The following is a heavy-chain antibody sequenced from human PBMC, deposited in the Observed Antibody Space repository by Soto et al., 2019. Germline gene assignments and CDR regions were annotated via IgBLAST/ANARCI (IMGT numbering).Heavy chain of an antibody. Sequence: QVQLVQSGAEVKKPGSSVKVSCKASGGTFSSYTISWVRQAPGQGLEWMGRIIPILGIANYAQKFQGRVTITADKSTSTAYMELSSLRSEDTAVYYCARAGPGGSSTSCRLTYFDYWGQGTLVTVSS. D-gene: IGHD2-2*01. CDR3: ARAGPGGSSTSCRLTYFDY. CDR1: GGTFSSYT. CDR2: IIPILGIA. V-gene: IGHV1-69*02. J-gene: IGHJ4*02.